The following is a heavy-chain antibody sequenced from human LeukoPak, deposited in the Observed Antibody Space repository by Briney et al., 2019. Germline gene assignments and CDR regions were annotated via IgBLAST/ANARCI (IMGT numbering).Heavy chain of an antibody. Sequence: PGGSLRLSCAASGFTFSSYDMHWVRQVTGKGLEWVSAIGTAGDTYHPVSVRGRFTISRENAKNSLYLQMNSLRAGDTAVYYCARGIGRTVDYWGQGTLVTVSS. CDR1: GFTFSSYD. CDR2: IGTAGDT. D-gene: IGHD4-17*01. V-gene: IGHV3-13*04. CDR3: ARGIGRTVDY. J-gene: IGHJ4*02.